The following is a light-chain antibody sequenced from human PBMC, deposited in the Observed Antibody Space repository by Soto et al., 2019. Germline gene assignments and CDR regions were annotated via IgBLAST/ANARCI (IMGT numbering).Light chain of an antibody. CDR2: GVS. J-gene: IGKJ4*01. CDR1: QSISRN. V-gene: IGKV3-20*01. CDR3: QQYSSSPLT. Sequence: EVVMTQSPGTLSVSPGERATLSCRASQSISRNLAWYQQKPGRAPRLLIYGVSTRATGIPDRFSGSGSGTDFTLTISRLEPEDFAVYYCQQYSSSPLTFGGGTKVDIK.